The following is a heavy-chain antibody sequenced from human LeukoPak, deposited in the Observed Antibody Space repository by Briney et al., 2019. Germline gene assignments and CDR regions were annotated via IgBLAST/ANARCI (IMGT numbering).Heavy chain of an antibody. CDR1: GFTFSNYA. J-gene: IGHJ4*02. CDR2: IRYDGGSK. Sequence: GGSLKLSCVASGFTFSNYAMHWVRQAPGKGLEWVAFIRYDGGSKYYADSVKGRFTISRDNSKNTLYLQMDSLRAEDWAVYYCAKGDGYSYGAPFDYWGQGTLVTVSS. V-gene: IGHV3-30*02. D-gene: IGHD5-18*01. CDR3: AKGDGYSYGAPFDY.